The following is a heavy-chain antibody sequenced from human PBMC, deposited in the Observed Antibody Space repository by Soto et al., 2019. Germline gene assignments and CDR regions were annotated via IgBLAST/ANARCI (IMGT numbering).Heavy chain of an antibody. V-gene: IGHV1-69*08. CDR1: GGTFSSYT. CDR3: ARESHRGGTYFDL. J-gene: IGHJ2*01. D-gene: IGHD3-10*01. CDR2: IIPTLGIA. Sequence: QVQLVQSGAEVKKPGSSVKVSCKASGGTFSSYTISWVRQAPGQGLEWMGRIIPTLGIANYAQKFQGRVTITADKSTSTAYMELSSLRSEDTAVYYCARESHRGGTYFDLWGRGTLVTVSS.